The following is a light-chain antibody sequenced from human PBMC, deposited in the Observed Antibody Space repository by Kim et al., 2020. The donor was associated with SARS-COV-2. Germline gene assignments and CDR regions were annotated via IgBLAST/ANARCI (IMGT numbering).Light chain of an antibody. CDR1: QYVSSSY. CDR3: QQYGSSPRT. CDR2: GAS. Sequence: EIVLTQSPGPLSLSPGERATLSCRASQYVSSSYLAWYQQKPGQAPRLLIYGASSRATGIPDRFSGSGSGTDFTLTISRLEPEDFAVYYCQQYGSSPRTFGQGTKVDIK. J-gene: IGKJ1*01. V-gene: IGKV3-20*01.